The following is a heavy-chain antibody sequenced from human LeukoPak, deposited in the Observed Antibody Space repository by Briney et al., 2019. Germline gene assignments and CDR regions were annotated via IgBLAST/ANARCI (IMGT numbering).Heavy chain of an antibody. V-gene: IGHV4-34*01. CDR2: INHGGST. Sequence: PSETLSLTCAVYGGSFSGYYWSWIRQSPGTGREWRGEINHGGSTNYNPSLMSRVSISANSSNNHFSLRLSSVTAADTAVYYCARGWYTYGSKTDSWGQGTLVTVSS. CDR1: GGSFSGYY. J-gene: IGHJ5*01. CDR3: ARGWYTYGSKTDS. D-gene: IGHD3-10*01.